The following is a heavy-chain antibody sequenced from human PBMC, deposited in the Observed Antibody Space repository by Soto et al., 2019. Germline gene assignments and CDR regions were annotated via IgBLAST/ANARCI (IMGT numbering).Heavy chain of an antibody. D-gene: IGHD3-10*01. CDR1: GYTVTNYA. CDR2: VNVGNGDT. V-gene: IGHV1-3*01. J-gene: IGHJ4*02. Sequence: GYTVTNYAIVWVRRSPGQRLEWLGTVNVGNGDTRYSQHFQDRVTLTRDISASTAYMELSSLRSQDTAVYYCARGDGPGIWRFDYLGQGTLVIVSS. CDR3: ARGDGPGIWRFDY.